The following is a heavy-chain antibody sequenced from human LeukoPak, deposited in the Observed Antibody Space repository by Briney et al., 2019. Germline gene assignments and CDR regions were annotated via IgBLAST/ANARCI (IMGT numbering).Heavy chain of an antibody. CDR3: ARDGNTAMDLFDY. CDR2: ISSSSSYI. Sequence: KTGVSLRLSCAASGFTFSSYSMNWVRQAPGKGLEWVSSISSSSSYIYYADSVKGRFTISRDNAKNSLYLQMNSLRAEDTAVYYCARDGNTAMDLFDYWGQGTLVTVSS. D-gene: IGHD5-18*01. V-gene: IGHV3-21*01. J-gene: IGHJ4*02. CDR1: GFTFSSYS.